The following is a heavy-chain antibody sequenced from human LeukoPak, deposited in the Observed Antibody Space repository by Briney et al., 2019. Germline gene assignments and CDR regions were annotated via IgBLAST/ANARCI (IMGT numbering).Heavy chain of an antibody. J-gene: IGHJ4*02. D-gene: IGHD3-3*01. CDR3: AKGITIFGVVITPVAYFDY. CDR2: ISGSGGST. CDR1: GFTFSSYA. V-gene: IGHV3-23*01. Sequence: GGSLRLSCAASGFTFSSYAMSWVRQAPGKGLEWVSAISGSGGSTYYADSVKGRFTISRDNSKNTLYLQMNSLRAEDTAVYYCAKGITIFGVVITPVAYFDYWGQGTLVTVSS.